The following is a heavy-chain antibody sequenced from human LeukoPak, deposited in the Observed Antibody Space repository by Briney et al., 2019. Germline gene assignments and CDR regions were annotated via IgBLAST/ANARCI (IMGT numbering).Heavy chain of an antibody. V-gene: IGHV4-59*01. CDR1: GGSIISYY. D-gene: IGHD3-10*01. CDR2: IYYSGST. J-gene: IGHJ6*03. CDR3: ARIGTNYYYYMDV. Sequence: SETLSLTCTVSGGSIISYYWSWIRQPPGKGLEWIGYIYYSGSTNYNPSLKSRVTISVDTSKNQFSLKLSSVTAADTAVYYCARIGTNYYYYMDVWGKGTTVTVSS.